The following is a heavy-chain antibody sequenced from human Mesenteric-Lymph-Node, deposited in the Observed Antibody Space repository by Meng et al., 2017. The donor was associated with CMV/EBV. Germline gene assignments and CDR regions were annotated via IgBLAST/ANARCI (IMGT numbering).Heavy chain of an antibody. CDR3: VRGGTFDWNYEDY. Sequence: GESLKISCAASGFIFDDYGMSWVRQAPGKGLEWVSGINWNGGSIGYVDSVKGRFTISRDKAKNFLYLQMNNLRAEDTALYYCVRGGTFDWNYEDYWGQGTLVTVSS. V-gene: IGHV3-20*04. CDR2: INWNGGSI. J-gene: IGHJ4*02. CDR1: GFIFDDYG. D-gene: IGHD1-7*01.